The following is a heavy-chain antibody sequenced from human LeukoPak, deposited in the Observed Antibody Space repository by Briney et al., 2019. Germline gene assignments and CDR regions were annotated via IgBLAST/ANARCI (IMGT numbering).Heavy chain of an antibody. CDR1: GGSIWTSSYY. V-gene: IGHV4-39*07. Sequence: SETLSLTCTVSGGSIWTSSYYWGWIRQPPGKGLEWIGNIYYSGATYYNPSLKSRVTISDDTSKNQFSLRLNSVTAADTAVYYCARAVVVAARPFDYWGQGTLVTVSS. D-gene: IGHD2-15*01. J-gene: IGHJ4*02. CDR2: IYYSGAT. CDR3: ARAVVVAARPFDY.